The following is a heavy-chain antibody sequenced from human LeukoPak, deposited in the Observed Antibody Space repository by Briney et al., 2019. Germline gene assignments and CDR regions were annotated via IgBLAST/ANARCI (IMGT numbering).Heavy chain of an antibody. CDR1: GFTFRNYW. Sequence: PEGSLRLSCAVSGFTFRNYWMYWVRQAPGEALVWVSRISGDGSTTTYADTVKGRFTISRDNAKNTLYLQMNSLRADDTAVYYCASSLLGVSPWGQGTLVTVSS. CDR3: ASSLLGVSP. CDR2: ISGDGSTT. J-gene: IGHJ4*02. D-gene: IGHD3-3*01. V-gene: IGHV3-74*01.